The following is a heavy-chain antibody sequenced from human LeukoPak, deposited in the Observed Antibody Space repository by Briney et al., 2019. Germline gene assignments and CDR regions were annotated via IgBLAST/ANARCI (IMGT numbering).Heavy chain of an antibody. CDR1: GFTFSSHA. D-gene: IGHD3-10*01. Sequence: GGSLRLSCAASGFTFSSHAMNWVRQAPGKGLEWVSYISSSSSTIYYADSVKGRFIISRDNAKNSLYLRMNSLRAEDTAVYYCAGSGSYLLPGYWGQGTLVTVSS. J-gene: IGHJ4*02. CDR3: AGSGSYLLPGY. V-gene: IGHV3-48*01. CDR2: ISSSSSTI.